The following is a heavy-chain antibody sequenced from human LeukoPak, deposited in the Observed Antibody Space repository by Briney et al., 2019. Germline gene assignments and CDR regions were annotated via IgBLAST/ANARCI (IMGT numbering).Heavy chain of an antibody. V-gene: IGHV3-20*04. CDR2: INWSGGST. J-gene: IGHJ4*02. CDR3: ARDGYSGYDYYFDY. D-gene: IGHD5-12*01. CDR1: GFTFDDYG. Sequence: GGPLRLSCAASGFTFDDYGMSWVRQAPGKGLEWGSDINWSGGSTGCADSVKGRFTISRDNAKNSLYLQMNSLRAEDTALYYCARDGYSGYDYYFDYWGQGALVTVSS.